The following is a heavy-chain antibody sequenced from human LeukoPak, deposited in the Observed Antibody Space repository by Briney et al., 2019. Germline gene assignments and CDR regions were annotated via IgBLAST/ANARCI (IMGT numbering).Heavy chain of an antibody. Sequence: SETLSLTCTVSGGSISSSSYYWDWIRQPPGKGLEWIGTIFYSGTTSYSPSLKSRVTISVDTSRNQFSLKMNSVTAADTAIYFCARRRIAAIDYWGQGTLVTVSS. CDR1: GGSISSSSYY. J-gene: IGHJ4*02. CDR2: IFYSGTT. D-gene: IGHD6-13*01. V-gene: IGHV4-39*01. CDR3: ARRRIAAIDY.